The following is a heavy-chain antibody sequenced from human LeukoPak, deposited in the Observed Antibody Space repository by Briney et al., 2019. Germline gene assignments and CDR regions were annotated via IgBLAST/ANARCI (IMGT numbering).Heavy chain of an antibody. CDR2: INHSGST. Sequence: KPSETLSLTCAVYGGSFSGYYWSWIRQPPGKGLEWIGEINHSGSTNYNPSLKSRVTISVDTSKNQFSLKLSSVTAADTAVYYCARVWARGYSYVRGFDPWGQGTLVTVSS. J-gene: IGHJ5*02. D-gene: IGHD5-18*01. CDR3: ARVWARGYSYVRGFDP. V-gene: IGHV4-34*01. CDR1: GGSFSGYY.